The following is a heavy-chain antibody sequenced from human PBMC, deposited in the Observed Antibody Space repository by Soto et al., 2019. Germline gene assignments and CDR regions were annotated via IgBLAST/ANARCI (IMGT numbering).Heavy chain of an antibody. D-gene: IGHD3-22*01. CDR3: ALRSMAVVPEY. CDR2: LYYGRSA. Sequence: QVQLQESGPGLVKPSETLSLTCAVSGDSISSYYCMWIRQPPGKGLESIGYLYYGRSANYNPSLKIRVTLSGDTSTDQCSLTLSSMTAADTAVYYCALRSMAVVPEYWGQGTLVTVSS. V-gene: IGHV4-59*01. CDR1: GDSISSYY. J-gene: IGHJ4*02.